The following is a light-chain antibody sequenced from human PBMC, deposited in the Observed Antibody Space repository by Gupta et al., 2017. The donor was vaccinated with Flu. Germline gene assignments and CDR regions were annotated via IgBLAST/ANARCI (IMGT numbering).Light chain of an antibody. Sequence: DIQMTQSPSSVSAFVGDRVTITCRASQDIYRWLAWYQQKPGEAPKLLMVATSTLQSGVPSRFSGSGSGTDFALTISSLQAEDTGTYYCQQANSFPTTFGQGTRLEIK. J-gene: IGKJ5*01. CDR1: QDIYRW. CDR3: QQANSFPTT. CDR2: ATS. V-gene: IGKV1-12*01.